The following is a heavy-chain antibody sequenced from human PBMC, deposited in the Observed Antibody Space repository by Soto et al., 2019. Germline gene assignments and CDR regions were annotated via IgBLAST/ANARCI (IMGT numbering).Heavy chain of an antibody. V-gene: IGHV4-31*01. CDR3: ARDLEEIVTGGGAFGL. J-gene: IGHJ3*01. CDR1: GGSIRNDNFY. CDR2: ISYSGYT. Sequence: QVQLQESGQGLVKPSQTLSLTCTVSGGSIRNDNFYWSFLRQRPGKGLEWIGYISYSGYTAYHPSRVGLFWLSVDPSKSYFSLALNSVTAGDGAVYFGARDLEEIVTGGGAFGLWGRGTLVTVSS. D-gene: IGHD2-8*02.